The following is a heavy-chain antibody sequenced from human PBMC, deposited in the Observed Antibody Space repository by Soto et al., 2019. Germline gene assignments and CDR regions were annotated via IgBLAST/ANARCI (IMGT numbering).Heavy chain of an antibody. CDR3: ARDGGFGSRGYYGMDV. CDR2: IYDSGST. V-gene: IGHV4-59*01. Sequence: SETLSLTCTVSGGSIRNYYWSWIRQPPGKGLEWIGYIYDSGSTYYNPSLKSRVTISLDTSKNQFSLKLSSVTTADTAVYYCARDGGFGSRGYYGMDVWGQGTTVT. CDR1: GGSIRNYY. D-gene: IGHD3-10*01. J-gene: IGHJ6*02.